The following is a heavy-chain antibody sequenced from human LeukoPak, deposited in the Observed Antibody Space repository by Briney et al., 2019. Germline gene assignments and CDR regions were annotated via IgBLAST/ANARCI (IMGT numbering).Heavy chain of an antibody. D-gene: IGHD3-10*01. CDR3: ARGKTPYYYGSGSVYDY. Sequence: ASLKVSCKASGYTFTGYYMHWVRQAPGQGFEWMGWINPNSGGTNYAQKFQGRVTMTRDTSISTAYMELSRLRSDDTAVYYCARGKTPYYYGSGSVYDYWGQGTLVTVSS. CDR2: INPNSGGT. CDR1: GYTFTGYY. V-gene: IGHV1-2*02. J-gene: IGHJ4*02.